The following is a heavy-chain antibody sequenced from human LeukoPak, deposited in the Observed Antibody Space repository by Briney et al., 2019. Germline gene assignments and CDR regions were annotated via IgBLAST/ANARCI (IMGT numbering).Heavy chain of an antibody. CDR1: GGSISSSSYY. V-gene: IGHV4-61*05. J-gene: IGHJ4*02. Sequence: PSETLSLTCTVSGGSISSSSYYWSWIRQPPGKGLEWIGYIFYSGSTNYNPSLKSRVTISVDTSKNQFSLNLSSVTAADTAVYYCARGARGSYSYWGQGTLVTVSS. D-gene: IGHD1-26*01. CDR2: IFYSGST. CDR3: ARGARGSYSY.